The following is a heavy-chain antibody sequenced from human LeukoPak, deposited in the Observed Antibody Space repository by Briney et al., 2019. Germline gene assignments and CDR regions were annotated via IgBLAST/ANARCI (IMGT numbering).Heavy chain of an antibody. CDR3: AKLTTAAKGKNYYYYYYMDV. CDR2: ISGSGGST. Sequence: PGGSLRLSCAASGFTFSSYAMSWVRQAPGKGLEWVSAISGSGGSTYHADSVKGRFTISRDNSKSTLYLQMNSLRAEDTAVYYCAKLTTAAKGKNYYYYYYMDVWGKGTTVTVSS. J-gene: IGHJ6*03. V-gene: IGHV3-23*01. D-gene: IGHD4-11*01. CDR1: GFTFSSYA.